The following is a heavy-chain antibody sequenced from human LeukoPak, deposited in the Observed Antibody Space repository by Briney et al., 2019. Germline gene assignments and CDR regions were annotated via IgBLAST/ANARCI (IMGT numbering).Heavy chain of an antibody. V-gene: IGHV3-23*01. CDR2: ISGAGGNT. CDR1: GFTFSSYA. CDR3: AKQRQLIRGGVDY. D-gene: IGHD6-13*01. Sequence: GGSLRLSCAASGFTFSSYAMNWVRQTPEKGLQWVSAISGAGGNTYYADSVKGRFTISRDNSKNTLYLQLKSLRAEDTAIYYCAKQRQLIRGGVDYWGQGTKVTVSS. J-gene: IGHJ4*02.